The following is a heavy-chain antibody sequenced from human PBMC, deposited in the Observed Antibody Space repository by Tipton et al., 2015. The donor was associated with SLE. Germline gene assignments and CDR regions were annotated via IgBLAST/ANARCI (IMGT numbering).Heavy chain of an antibody. CDR1: GGTFSSYT. V-gene: IGHV1-69*04. Sequence: QSGAEVKKPGSSVKVSCKASGGTFSSYTISWVRQAPGQGLEWMGRIIPILGIANYAQKFQGRVTITADKSTSTAYMELSSLRSEDTAVYYCAGETASTDTKKFESWGQGSLVTVSS. J-gene: IGHJ4*02. D-gene: IGHD1-1*01. CDR2: IIPILGIA. CDR3: AGETASTDTKKFES.